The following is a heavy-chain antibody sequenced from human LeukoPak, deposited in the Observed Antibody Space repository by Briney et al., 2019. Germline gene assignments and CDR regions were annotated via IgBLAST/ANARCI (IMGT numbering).Heavy chain of an antibody. CDR2: INPNSGDT. CDR3: ARGDYYGSPKVVAA. CDR1: GYTFTDYY. D-gene: IGHD3-10*01. V-gene: IGHV1-2*02. J-gene: IGHJ5*02. Sequence: ASVKVSRKASGYTFTDYYINWVRQAPGQGLEWIGWINPNSGDTNYAQKFQDRVTMTRDTSISTAYIELNILRSDDTAVFYCARGDYYGSPKVVAAWGQGTLVTVSS.